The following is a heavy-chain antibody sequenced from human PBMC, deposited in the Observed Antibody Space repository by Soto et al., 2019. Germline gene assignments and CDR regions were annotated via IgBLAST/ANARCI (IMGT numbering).Heavy chain of an antibody. V-gene: IGHV4-59*01. CDR3: ARDRYYDMAGRWFDP. D-gene: IGHD3-22*01. Sequence: SETLSLTCTVSGGSISSYYWSWIRQPPGKGLEWIGYIYYSGSTNYNPTLKSRVTISVDTSKNQFSLKLSSVTAADTAVYYCARDRYYDMAGRWFDPWGQGTLVTVSS. CDR2: IYYSGST. CDR1: GGSISSYY. J-gene: IGHJ5*02.